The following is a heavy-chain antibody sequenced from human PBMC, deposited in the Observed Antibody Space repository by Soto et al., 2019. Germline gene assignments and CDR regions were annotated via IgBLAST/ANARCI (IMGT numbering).Heavy chain of an antibody. V-gene: IGHV4-38-2*01. CDR3: ARVATGKYYYGMDV. Sequence: SETLSLTCAVSGYSISSGYYWGWIRQPPGKGLEWIGGIYHSGSTYYNPSLKSRVTISVDTSKNQFSLKLSSVTAADTAVYYCARVATGKYYYGMDVWGQGTTVTVSS. CDR2: IYHSGST. J-gene: IGHJ6*02. CDR1: GYSISSGYY. D-gene: IGHD5-12*01.